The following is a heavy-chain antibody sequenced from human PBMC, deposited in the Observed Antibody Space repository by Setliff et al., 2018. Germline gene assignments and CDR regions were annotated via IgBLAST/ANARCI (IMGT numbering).Heavy chain of an antibody. CDR3: ASSYDSSGYYASTYYYYYYMDV. J-gene: IGHJ6*03. Sequence: SVKVSCKASGYTFTGYYIHWVRQAPGQGLEWMGGIIPILGIANYAQKFQGRVTITTDESTSTAYMELSSLRSEDTAVYYCASSYDSSGYYASTYYYYYYMDVWGKGTTVTVSS. V-gene: IGHV1-69*10. CDR2: IIPILGIA. CDR1: GYTFTGYY. D-gene: IGHD3-22*01.